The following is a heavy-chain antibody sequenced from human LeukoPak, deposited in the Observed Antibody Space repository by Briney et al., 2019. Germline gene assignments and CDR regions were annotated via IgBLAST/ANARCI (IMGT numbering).Heavy chain of an antibody. V-gene: IGHV4-34*01. Sequence: SETLSLTCAVYGGSLSGYYWSWIRQPPGKGLEWIGEINHSGSTNYNPSLKSRVTISVDTSKNQFSLKLSSVTAADTAVYYCARGMYMDVWGKGTTVTVSS. CDR2: INHSGST. J-gene: IGHJ6*03. CDR3: ARGMYMDV. CDR1: GGSLSGYY.